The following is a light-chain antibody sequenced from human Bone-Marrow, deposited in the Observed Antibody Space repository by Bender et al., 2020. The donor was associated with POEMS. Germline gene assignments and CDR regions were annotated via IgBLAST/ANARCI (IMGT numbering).Light chain of an antibody. CDR1: SSNIGAHA. CDR2: SSH. CDR3: CSYAGNFYV. J-gene: IGLJ1*01. V-gene: IGLV1-44*01. Sequence: QSVLTQPPSASGTPGQRVTISCSGGSSNIGAHAVNWYQHLPGTAPKLLIYSSHRRPSGVSNRFSGSKSGNTASLTISGLQADDEADYYCCSYAGNFYVFGSGTKVTVL.